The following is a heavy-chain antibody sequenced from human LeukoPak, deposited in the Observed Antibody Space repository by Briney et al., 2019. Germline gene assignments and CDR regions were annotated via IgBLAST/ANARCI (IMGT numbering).Heavy chain of an antibody. Sequence: GGSLRLSCAASGFTFSGNYMSWVRQAPGKGLEWVSAISGSGGSTYYADSVKGRFTISRDNAKNTLYLQMNSLRAEDTAVYYCERRFRGDSKWGQGNLVTVSS. J-gene: IGHJ4*02. CDR2: ISGSGGST. CDR1: GFTFSGNY. D-gene: IGHD2-21*02. V-gene: IGHV3-23*01. CDR3: ERRFRGDSK.